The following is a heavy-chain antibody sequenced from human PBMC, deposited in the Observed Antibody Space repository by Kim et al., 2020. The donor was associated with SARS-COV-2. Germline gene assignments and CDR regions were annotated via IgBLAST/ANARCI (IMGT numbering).Heavy chain of an antibody. V-gene: IGHV3-23*01. D-gene: IGHD6-19*01. CDR1: GFTFSSYA. Sequence: GGSLRLSCAASGFTFSSYAMSWVRQAPGKGLEWVSAISGSGGSTYYADSVKGRFTISRDNSKNTLYLQMNSLRAEDTAVYYCAKGNSGWYGGYFDYWGQGTLVTVPQ. CDR2: ISGSGGST. J-gene: IGHJ4*02. CDR3: AKGNSGWYGGYFDY.